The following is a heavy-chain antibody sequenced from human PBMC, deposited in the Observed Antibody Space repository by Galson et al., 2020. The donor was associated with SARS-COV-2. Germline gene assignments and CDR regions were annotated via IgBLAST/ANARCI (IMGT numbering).Heavy chain of an antibody. J-gene: IGHJ4*02. CDR3: ARDRVVLRYFDWLSHFDY. CDR1: GYTFTSYG. CDR2: ISAYNGNT. Sequence: ASVKVSCKASGYTFTSYGISWVRQAPGQGLEWMGWISAYNGNTNYAQKLQGRVTMTTDTSTSTAYMELRSLRSDDTTVYYCARDRVVLRYFDWLSHFDYWGQGTLVTVSS. V-gene: IGHV1-18*01. D-gene: IGHD3-9*01.